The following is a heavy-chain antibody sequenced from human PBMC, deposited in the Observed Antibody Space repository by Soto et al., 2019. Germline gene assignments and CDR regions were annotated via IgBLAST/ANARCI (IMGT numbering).Heavy chain of an antibody. CDR3: AREGPYGWFEP. CDR2: ISYDGSNK. Sequence: GGSLRLSCAASGFTFSSYAMHCVRHSPGKGLEWVAVISYDGSNKYYADSVKGRFTISRDNSKNTLYLQMNSLRAEDTAVYYCAREGPYGWFEPWGQATLVNVS. D-gene: IGHD3-10*01. CDR1: GFTFSSYA. J-gene: IGHJ5*02. V-gene: IGHV3-30-3*01.